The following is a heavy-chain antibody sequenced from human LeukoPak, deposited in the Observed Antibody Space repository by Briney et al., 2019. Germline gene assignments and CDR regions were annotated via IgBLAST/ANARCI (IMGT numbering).Heavy chain of an antibody. Sequence: GGSLRLSCTASGFTFAGYGMHWVRQAPGKGLEWVALIIYDGSNKYHVDSVKGRYTVSRDNSKNTLYLQMNSLRAEDTAVYYCVKVPRSGCCAFDIWGLGTMVTVSS. CDR3: VKVPRSGCCAFDI. CDR1: GFTFAGYG. D-gene: IGHD6-19*01. J-gene: IGHJ3*02. V-gene: IGHV3-30*18. CDR2: IIYDGSNK.